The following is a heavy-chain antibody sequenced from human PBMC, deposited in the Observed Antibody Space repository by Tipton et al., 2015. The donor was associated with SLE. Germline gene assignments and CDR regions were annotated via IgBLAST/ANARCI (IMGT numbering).Heavy chain of an antibody. CDR3: AREGYYDILTGYSKGGGFDY. Sequence: TLSLTCTVSGGSISSHYWSWIRQPPGKGLEWIGYIYYSGSTNYNPSLKSRVTISLDTSKKQFSLNLRFVTAADTAVYYCAREGYYDILTGYSKGGGFDYWGQGTLVTVSS. CDR2: IYYSGST. J-gene: IGHJ4*02. D-gene: IGHD3-9*01. V-gene: IGHV4-59*11. CDR1: GGSISSHY.